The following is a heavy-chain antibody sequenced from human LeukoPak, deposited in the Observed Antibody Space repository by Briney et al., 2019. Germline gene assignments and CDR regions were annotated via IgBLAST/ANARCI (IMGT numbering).Heavy chain of an antibody. CDR2: IYTSGST. V-gene: IGHV4-4*07. Sequence: SETLSLTCTVSGVSISSYYWSWLRQPAGKGLEWIGRIYTSGSTNYNPSLKSRVTMSVDTSKNQFSLKLSSVTAADTAVYYCARDSSVWNWFDPWGQGTLVTVSS. D-gene: IGHD5/OR15-5a*01. CDR3: ARDSSVWNWFDP. CDR1: GVSISSYY. J-gene: IGHJ5*02.